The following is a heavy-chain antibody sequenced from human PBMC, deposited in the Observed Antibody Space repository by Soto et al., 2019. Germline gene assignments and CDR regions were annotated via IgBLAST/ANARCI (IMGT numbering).Heavy chain of an antibody. D-gene: IGHD6-6*01. J-gene: IGHJ5*02. CDR3: AKDIAARLGWFDP. CDR2: ISGSGGST. Sequence: WWSLRLSCAASVFTFSSYAMSWVRQAPGKGLEWVSAISGSGGSTYYADSVKGRFTISRDNSKNTLYLQMNSLRAEDTAVYYCAKDIAARLGWFDPWGQGTLVTVYS. V-gene: IGHV3-23*01. CDR1: VFTFSSYA.